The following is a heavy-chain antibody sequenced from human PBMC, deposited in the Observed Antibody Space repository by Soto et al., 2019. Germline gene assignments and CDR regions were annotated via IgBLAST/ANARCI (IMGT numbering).Heavy chain of an antibody. J-gene: IGHJ6*02. CDR1: GYSFTSYW. V-gene: IGHV5-10-1*01. Sequence: PGESLKISCKGSGYSFTSYWISWVHQMPGKGLEWMGRIDPSDSYTNYSPSFQGHVTISADKSISTAYLQWSSLKASDTAMYYCARLCSTSCYKHGMDVWGQGTTVTVSS. D-gene: IGHD2-2*02. CDR3: ARLCSTSCYKHGMDV. CDR2: IDPSDSYT.